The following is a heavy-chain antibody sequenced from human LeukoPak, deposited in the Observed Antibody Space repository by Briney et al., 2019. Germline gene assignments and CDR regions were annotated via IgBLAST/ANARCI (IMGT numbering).Heavy chain of an antibody. CDR1: GGTFTNYA. CDR3: ASGPGSSGYYSSFDY. V-gene: IGHV1-69*04. Sequence: GSSVKVSCKASGGTFTNYAINWVRQAPGQGLEWMGRIIPILDVTNYAQKFQGRVTITADQSTSTAYMELSSLRSEDTAVYYCASGPGSSGYYSSFDYWGQGTLVTVSS. CDR2: IIPILDVT. D-gene: IGHD3-22*01. J-gene: IGHJ4*02.